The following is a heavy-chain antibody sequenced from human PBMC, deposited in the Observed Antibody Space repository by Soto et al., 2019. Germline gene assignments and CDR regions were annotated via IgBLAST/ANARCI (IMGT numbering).Heavy chain of an antibody. D-gene: IGHD1-26*01. CDR3: AKDRSGRYWGSFDY. CDR2: ISYDGSNK. V-gene: IGHV3-30*18. J-gene: IGHJ4*02. CDR1: GFTFSSYG. Sequence: GGSLRLSCAASGFTFSSYGMHWVRQAPGKGLEWVAVISYDGSNKYYADSVKGRFTISRDNSKNTLYLQMNCLRAEDTAVYYCAKDRSGRYWGSFDYWGQGTLVNVSS.